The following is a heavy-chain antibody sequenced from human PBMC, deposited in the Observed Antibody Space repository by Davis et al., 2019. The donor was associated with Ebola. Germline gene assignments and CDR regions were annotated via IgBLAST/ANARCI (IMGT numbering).Heavy chain of an antibody. D-gene: IGHD1-26*01. J-gene: IGHJ5*02. CDR2: IKQDGSEK. CDR1: GFIFSSHW. Sequence: GESLKISCAASGFIFSSHWMTWVRQSPGKGLEWVANIKQDGSEKYYVDSVKGRFIISRDDAKNSLYLQMNSLRAEDTAVYYCVRVYSGSYDPWGQGTLVTVSS. CDR3: VRVYSGSYDP. V-gene: IGHV3-7*01.